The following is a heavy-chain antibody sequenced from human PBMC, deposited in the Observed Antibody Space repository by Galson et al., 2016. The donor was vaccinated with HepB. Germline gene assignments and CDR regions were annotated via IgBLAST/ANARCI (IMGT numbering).Heavy chain of an antibody. J-gene: IGHJ4*02. Sequence: SLRLSCAASGFPLKNSIMNWVRQAPGRGLEWISSMSSHALSINYADSVKGRFAISSDDTRHSLYLQMHSLRGEDTALYYRARRYGDYFDYWGQGTLVTVSS. CDR3: ARRYGDYFDY. D-gene: IGHD4-17*01. V-gene: IGHV3-48*01. CDR1: GFPLKNSI. CDR2: MSSHALSI.